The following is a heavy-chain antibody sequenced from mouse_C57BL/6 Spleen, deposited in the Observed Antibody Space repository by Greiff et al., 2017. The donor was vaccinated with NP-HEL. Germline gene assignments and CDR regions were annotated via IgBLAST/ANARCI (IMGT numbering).Heavy chain of an antibody. V-gene: IGHV1-82*01. CDR3: ARDSNFAY. CDR1: GYAFSSSW. CDR2: IYPGDGDT. Sequence: QVQLKESGPELVKPGASVKISCKASGYAFSSSWMNWVKQRPGKGLEWIGRIYPGDGDTNYNGKFKGKATLTADKSSSTAYMQLSSLTSEDSAVYFCARDSNFAYWGQGTLVTVSA. J-gene: IGHJ3*01. D-gene: IGHD2-5*01.